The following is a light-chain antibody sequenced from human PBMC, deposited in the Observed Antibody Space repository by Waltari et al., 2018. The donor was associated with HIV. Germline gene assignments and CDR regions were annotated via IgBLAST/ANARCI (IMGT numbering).Light chain of an antibody. Sequence: QSVLTQPASVSGFLGQSITIPCGGSSGDIGSFNFVSWYHSRPYQAPRLIIHNVRSRSSGVSARFAGSKTGSTVSLTISGLNGEDEGVYYCCSYSRGGDSYVFGPGT. J-gene: IGLJ1*01. CDR2: NVR. V-gene: IGLV2-14*01. CDR3: CSYSRGGDSYV. CDR1: SGDIGSFNF.